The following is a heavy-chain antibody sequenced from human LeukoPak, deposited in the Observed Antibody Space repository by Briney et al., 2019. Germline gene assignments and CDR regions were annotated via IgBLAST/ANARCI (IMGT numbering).Heavy chain of an antibody. CDR2: ITRSDGTT. V-gene: IGHV3-23*01. CDR3: AQWGDYDILTGYYVSDY. CDR1: GFTFCNYA. Sequence: GGSLRLSCAASGFTFCNYAMSWVRQPPGKGLEWVSAITRSDGTTYYADSVKGRFTISRDNSKNTLYLQMNRLRVEDTAVYYCAQWGDYDILTGYYVSDYWGQGTLVTVSS. D-gene: IGHD3-9*01. J-gene: IGHJ4*02.